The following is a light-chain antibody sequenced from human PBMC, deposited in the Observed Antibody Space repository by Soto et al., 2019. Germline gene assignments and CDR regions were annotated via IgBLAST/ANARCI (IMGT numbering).Light chain of an antibody. CDR1: QSVSSN. CDR2: GAS. V-gene: IGKV3-15*01. J-gene: IGKJ5*01. Sequence: EIVMTQSPATLSVSPGERATLSCRASQSVSSNLAWYQQKPGQAPRLLIYGASTRATGIPARFSGSGSGTEFALTISSLQSEDFAVYYCQQYNNRPPECTFGQGTRLEIK. CDR3: QQYNNRPPECT.